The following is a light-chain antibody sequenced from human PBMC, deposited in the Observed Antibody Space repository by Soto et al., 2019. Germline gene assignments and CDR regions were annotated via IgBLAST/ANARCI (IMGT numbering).Light chain of an antibody. CDR1: QSVLYTLNKRKY. J-gene: IGKJ5*01. Sequence: DIVMTQSPDSLAMSLGERATINCKSSQSVLYTLNKRKYLSWYQQKPGQPPKLLIYWAYTRDSGVPDRFSGTGSGTEFTLTISSQQAEDAAVYYCQQYYSTPTITFGQGTRLEIK. CDR2: WAY. CDR3: QQYYSTPTIT. V-gene: IGKV4-1*01.